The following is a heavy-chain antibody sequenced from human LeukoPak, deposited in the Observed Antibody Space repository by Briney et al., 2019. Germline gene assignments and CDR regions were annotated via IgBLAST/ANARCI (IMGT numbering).Heavy chain of an antibody. Sequence: SETLSLTCAVYGGSFSGYYWSWIRQPPGKGLEWIGEINHSGSTNYNPSLKSRVTISVDTSKNQFSLKLSSVTAADTAVYYCARGPRRFDVWGSYRLGYFDYWGQGTLVTVSS. D-gene: IGHD3-16*02. CDR3: ARGPRRFDVWGSYRLGYFDY. CDR2: INHSGST. CDR1: GGSFSGYY. J-gene: IGHJ4*02. V-gene: IGHV4-34*01.